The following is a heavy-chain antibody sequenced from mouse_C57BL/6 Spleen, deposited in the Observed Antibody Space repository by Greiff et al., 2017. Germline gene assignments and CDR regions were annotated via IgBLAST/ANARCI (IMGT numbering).Heavy chain of an antibody. CDR1: GFTFTDYY. CDR3: ARWAVVPLGYFDY. V-gene: IGHV7-3*01. CDR2: IRNKANGYTT. D-gene: IGHD1-1*01. J-gene: IGHJ2*01. Sequence: EVKLVESGGGLVQPGGSLSLSCAASGFTFTDYYMSWVRQPPGTALEWLGFIRNKANGYTTEYSASVKGLFTISRDNSKSILYRQMNALRAEDSATYYCARWAVVPLGYFDYWGQGTTLTVSS.